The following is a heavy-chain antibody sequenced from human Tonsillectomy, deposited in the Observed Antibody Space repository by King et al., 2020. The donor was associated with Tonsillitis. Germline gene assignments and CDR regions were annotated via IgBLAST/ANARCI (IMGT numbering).Heavy chain of an antibody. Sequence: VQLVESGAEVKKPGASVKVSCKASGYTFTSYGLSWVRQAPGQGLEWMGWISTYNGYTNYAQKLQGRVTMTTDTSTSTVYMELRSLRSDDTAVCYCAXXXDYXXSGSXXNGXXDYWXXGTLVTVXS. CDR2: ISTYNGYT. CDR1: GYTFTSYG. J-gene: IGHJ4*01. V-gene: IGHV1-18*04. CDR3: AXXXDYXXSGSXXNGXXDY. D-gene: IGHD3-10*01.